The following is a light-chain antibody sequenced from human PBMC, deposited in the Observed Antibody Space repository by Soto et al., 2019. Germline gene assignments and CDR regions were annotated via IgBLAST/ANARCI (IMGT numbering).Light chain of an antibody. Sequence: EIVLTQSPATLSSFPGDRATLSCRASQSVSSIYLAWYQQKPGQAPSLLIYATSSRATGIPDRFSGSGSGTDFSLTISRLEPEDFAVYYCQQYGSSPITFGQGTLLEVK. V-gene: IGKV3-20*01. CDR3: QQYGSSPIT. CDR1: QSVSSIY. CDR2: ATS. J-gene: IGKJ5*01.